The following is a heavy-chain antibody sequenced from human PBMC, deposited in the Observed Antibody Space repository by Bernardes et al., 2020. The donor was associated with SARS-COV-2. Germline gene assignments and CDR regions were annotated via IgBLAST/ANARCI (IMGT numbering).Heavy chain of an antibody. CDR1: GGSISGDY. J-gene: IGHJ3*02. D-gene: IGHD3-22*01. V-gene: IGHV4-59*08. CDR3: ARPRSRGYVNDGFDI. Sequence: SEPLSLTCTVSGGSISGDYWSWLRQSPGKGLEWIGYVYYSGNTHYNPSLRGRVTISVDTSNNQLSLILTSVTAADTAVYYCARPRSRGYVNDGFDIWGRGTVVTVSS. CDR2: VYYSGNT.